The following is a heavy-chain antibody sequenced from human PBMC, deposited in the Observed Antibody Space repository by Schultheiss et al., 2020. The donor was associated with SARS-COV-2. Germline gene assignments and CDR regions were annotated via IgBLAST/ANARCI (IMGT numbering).Heavy chain of an antibody. CDR2: INAGNGNT. V-gene: IGHV1-3*01. Sequence: ASVKVSCKASGYTFTSYAMHWVRQAPGQRLEWMGWINAGNGNTKYSQKFQGRVIITRDTSASTAYMELSSLRSEDTAVYYCARPPHITIFGENRLDYWGQGTLVTVSS. CDR1: GYTFTSYA. J-gene: IGHJ4*02. CDR3: ARPPHITIFGENRLDY. D-gene: IGHD3-3*01.